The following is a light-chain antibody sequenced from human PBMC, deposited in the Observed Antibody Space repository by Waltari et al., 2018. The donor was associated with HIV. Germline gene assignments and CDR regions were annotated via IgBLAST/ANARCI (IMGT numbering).Light chain of an antibody. CDR1: SSDVGAYNS. CDR2: EVS. Sequence: QSALPQPRSVSGSLGQSVTISCTGTSSDVGAYNSVSWYQQHPGKAPKILIYEVSERPSGVPDRFSGLKSGNTASLTISGLQADDEADYYCCSRAGRDPLFGGGTKLTVL. CDR3: CSRAGRDPL. V-gene: IGLV2-11*01. J-gene: IGLJ2*01.